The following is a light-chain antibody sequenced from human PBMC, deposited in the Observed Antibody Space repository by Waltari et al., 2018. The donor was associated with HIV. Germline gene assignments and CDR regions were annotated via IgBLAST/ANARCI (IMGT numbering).Light chain of an antibody. CDR2: EVS. CDR1: SSDVGGYYY. V-gene: IGLV2-8*01. Sequence: SDLNHPTSASGSAAQSVSVPCSRTSSDVGGYYYVSWYYLHPANAPKLMIYEVSKRPSGVPDRFFGSKSGNTASLTVSELQAEDEADYYCSSYAGSNNVVCGGGTKLTVL. J-gene: IGLJ2*01. CDR3: SSYAGSNNVV.